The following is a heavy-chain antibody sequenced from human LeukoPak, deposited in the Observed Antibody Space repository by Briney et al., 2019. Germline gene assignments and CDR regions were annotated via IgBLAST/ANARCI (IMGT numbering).Heavy chain of an antibody. Sequence: SETLSLTCAVYGGSFSGYYWSWIRQPPGKGLEWIGEINHSGSTNYNPSLKSRVTISVDTSKNQFSLKLGSVTAADTAVYYCARNPDYGDYVPLDYWGQGTLVTVSS. J-gene: IGHJ4*02. CDR2: INHSGST. CDR3: ARNPDYGDYVPLDY. D-gene: IGHD4-17*01. CDR1: GGSFSGYY. V-gene: IGHV4-34*01.